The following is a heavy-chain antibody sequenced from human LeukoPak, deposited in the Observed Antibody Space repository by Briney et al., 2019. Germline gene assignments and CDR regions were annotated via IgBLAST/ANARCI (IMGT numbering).Heavy chain of an antibody. J-gene: IGHJ4*02. CDR3: VGDPGDY. V-gene: IGHV3-7*01. Sequence: GGSLRLSCAASGFTFSTYWMSWVRQVPGKGLEWVAHIKHDGTEKYYVDSVKGRFTISRDNAKNSLHLQMNTLRVEDTAVYYCVGDPGDYWGQGTLVTVSS. CDR1: GFTFSTYW. CDR2: IKHDGTEK.